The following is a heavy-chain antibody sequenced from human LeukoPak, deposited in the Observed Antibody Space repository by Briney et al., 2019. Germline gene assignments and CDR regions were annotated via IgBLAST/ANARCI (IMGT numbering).Heavy chain of an antibody. CDR1: GYTFTSYA. CDR3: ARIHDYGDYFDY. J-gene: IGHJ4*02. V-gene: IGHV1-3*01. Sequence: GASVKVSCKASGYTFTSYAMHWVRQAPGQRLGWMGWINAGNGNTKYSQKFQGRVTITRDTSASTAYMGLSSLRSEDTAMYYCARIHDYGDYFDYWGQGTLVTVSS. D-gene: IGHD4-17*01. CDR2: INAGNGNT.